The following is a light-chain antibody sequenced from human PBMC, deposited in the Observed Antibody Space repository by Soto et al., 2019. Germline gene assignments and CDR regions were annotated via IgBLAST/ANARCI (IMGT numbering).Light chain of an antibody. J-gene: IGLJ1*01. CDR1: SSDVSGYNY. CDR3: TSYRSSSTLEV. Sequence: QSVLTQPASVSGSPGQSITISCTGTSSDVSGYNYVSWYQQYPGKAPKLIIYEVNKRPSGVSNHFSGSKSGNTASLTISGLQADDECDYYCTSYRSSSTLEVFGTGTKGTVL. V-gene: IGLV2-14*01. CDR2: EVN.